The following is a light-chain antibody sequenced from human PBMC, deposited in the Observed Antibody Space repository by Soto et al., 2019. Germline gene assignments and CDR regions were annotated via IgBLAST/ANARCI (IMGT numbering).Light chain of an antibody. CDR3: LQDYAYPRT. CDR2: AAS. CDR1: QGIRTE. V-gene: IGKV1-6*01. J-gene: IGKJ1*01. Sequence: ATQMTQSPSSLSASVGDRVTIACRASQGIRTELGWYQQKAGEAPKLLIYAASTLQSGVPPRFSGSGSGTDFTLTISSLLPEDFATYYCLQDYAYPRTFGQGTKVEMK.